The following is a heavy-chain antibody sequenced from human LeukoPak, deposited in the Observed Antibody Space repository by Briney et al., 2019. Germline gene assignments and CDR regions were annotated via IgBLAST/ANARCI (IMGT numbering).Heavy chain of an antibody. CDR3: AREPEWGATDY. J-gene: IGHJ4*02. V-gene: IGHV3-64*01. CDR2: ISSNGGST. CDR1: GFTFSSYA. D-gene: IGHD1-26*01. Sequence: GGSLRLSCAASGFTFSSYAMHWVRQAPGKGLEYVSAISSNGGSTYYANSVKSRFTISRDNSKNTLYLQMGSLRAEDMAVYYCAREPEWGATDYWGQGTLVTVSS.